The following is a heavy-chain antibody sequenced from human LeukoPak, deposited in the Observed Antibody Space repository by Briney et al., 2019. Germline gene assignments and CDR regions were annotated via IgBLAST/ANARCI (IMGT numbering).Heavy chain of an antibody. CDR1: GGSFSGYY. Sequence: SETLSLTCAVYGGSFSGYYWSWIRQPPGKGLEWIGEINHSGSTNYNPSLKSRVTISVDTSKNQFSPKLSSVTAADTAVYYCARQGGVVPAAISWFDPWGQGTLVTVSS. V-gene: IGHV4-34*01. J-gene: IGHJ5*02. D-gene: IGHD2-2*02. CDR3: ARQGGVVPAAISWFDP. CDR2: INHSGST.